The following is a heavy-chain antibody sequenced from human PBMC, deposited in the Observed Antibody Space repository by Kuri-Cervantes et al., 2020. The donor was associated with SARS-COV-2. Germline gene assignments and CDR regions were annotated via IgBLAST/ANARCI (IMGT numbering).Heavy chain of an antibody. Sequence: SETLSLTCTVSGGSISSSSYYWGWIRQPPGKGLEWIGSIYYSGSTYYNPSLKSRVTISVDTSKNQFSLKLSSVTAADTAVYYCARGLGDPSSGCFDYWGQGTLVTVSS. CDR3: ARGLGDPSSGCFDY. CDR2: IYYSGST. CDR1: GGSISSSSYY. V-gene: IGHV4-39*07. D-gene: IGHD3-16*01. J-gene: IGHJ4*02.